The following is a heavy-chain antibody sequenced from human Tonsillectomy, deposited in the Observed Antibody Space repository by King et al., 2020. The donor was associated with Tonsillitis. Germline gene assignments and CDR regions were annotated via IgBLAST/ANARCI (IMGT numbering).Heavy chain of an antibody. CDR1: GFTFSDYY. D-gene: IGHD4-23*01. Sequence: VQLVESGGGLVKPGGSLRLSCAASGFTFSDYYMTWIRQAPGKGLEWVSYISSSGRTRYYTESVKGRFTISRDNAKNSLYLQMNSLRAEDTAVYYCARDRVVTVVTRYFDLWGRGSLVTVS. CDR3: ARDRVVTVVTRYFDL. CDR2: ISSSGRTR. J-gene: IGHJ2*01. V-gene: IGHV3-11*01.